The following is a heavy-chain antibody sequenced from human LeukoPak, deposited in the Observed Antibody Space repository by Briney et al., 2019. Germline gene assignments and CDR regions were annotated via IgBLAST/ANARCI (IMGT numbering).Heavy chain of an antibody. CDR3: ARANGWKHFDY. D-gene: IGHD2-8*01. Sequence: SETLSLTCTVSGGSISSSSYYWGWIRQPPGKGLEWIGSIYYSGSTYYNPSLKSRVTISVDTSKNQFSLKLSSVTAADTAVYYCARANGWKHFDYWGQGTLVTVSS. V-gene: IGHV4-39*07. CDR1: GGSISSSSYY. J-gene: IGHJ4*02. CDR2: IYYSGST.